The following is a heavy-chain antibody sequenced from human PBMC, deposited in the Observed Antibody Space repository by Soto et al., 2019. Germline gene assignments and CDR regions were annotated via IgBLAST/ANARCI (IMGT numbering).Heavy chain of an antibody. CDR1: GFTFSTYW. Sequence: GGSLRLSCAASGFTFSTYWMSWVRHAPGKGLEWVANIKQDGSEKYYVDSVKGRFTISRDNAKNSLYLQMNSLRAEDTAVYYCARKDTAMGHDAFDIWGQGTMVTVS. D-gene: IGHD5-18*01. CDR3: ARKDTAMGHDAFDI. J-gene: IGHJ3*02. CDR2: IKQDGSEK. V-gene: IGHV3-7*01.